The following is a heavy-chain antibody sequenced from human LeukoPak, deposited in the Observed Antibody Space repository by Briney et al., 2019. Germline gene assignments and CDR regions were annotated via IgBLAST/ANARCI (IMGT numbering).Heavy chain of an antibody. D-gene: IGHD2-21*01. V-gene: IGHV3-11*03. J-gene: IGHJ6*02. CDR3: ARRILYSGMDV. Sequence: SVKGRFTISRDNAKNSLYLQMNSLRAEDTAVYHCARRILYSGMDVWGQGTTVTVSS.